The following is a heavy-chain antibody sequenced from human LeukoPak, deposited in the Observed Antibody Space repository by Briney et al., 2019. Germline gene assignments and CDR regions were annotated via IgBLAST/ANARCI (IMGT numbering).Heavy chain of an antibody. V-gene: IGHV4-39*01. J-gene: IGHJ4*02. CDR3: ARWGRDDNNGWFY. CDR2: IYYNGSL. D-gene: IGHD5-24*01. CDR1: GVSISSSNYY. Sequence: SETLSLTCVVSGVSISSSNYYWGWIRQPPGKGLEWIGTIYYNGSLSYNPSLKSRGTISADTSKNQFSLKLSSVTAADTAVYYCARWGRDDNNGWFYWGQGTLVTVSS.